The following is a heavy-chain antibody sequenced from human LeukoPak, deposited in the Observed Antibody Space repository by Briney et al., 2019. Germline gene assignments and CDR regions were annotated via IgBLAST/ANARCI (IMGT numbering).Heavy chain of an antibody. Sequence: GGSLRLSCAASGFTFSSYAMHWVRQAPGKGLEWVSAISGSGGSTYYADSVKGRFTISRDNSKNTLYLQMNSLRAEDTAVYYCAKEGATNDPNSGSYWGYFDYWGQGTLVTVSS. D-gene: IGHD1-26*01. J-gene: IGHJ4*02. CDR2: ISGSGGST. V-gene: IGHV3-23*01. CDR3: AKEGATNDPNSGSYWGYFDY. CDR1: GFTFSSYA.